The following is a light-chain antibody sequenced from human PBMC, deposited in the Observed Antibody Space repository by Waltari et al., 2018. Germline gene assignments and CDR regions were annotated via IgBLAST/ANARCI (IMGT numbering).Light chain of an antibody. J-gene: IGKJ1*01. V-gene: IGKV3-15*01. Sequence: EIVMPQSPATLSVSPGDPANLSCRARQSVSSKLAWYQLKPGQAPRLLIYGAFTRATGIAARFSGSVSGTEFILTISSMQSEDFAVYYCQQYNNWPPWTFGQGTKVEIK. CDR3: QQYNNWPPWT. CDR2: GAF. CDR1: QSVSSK.